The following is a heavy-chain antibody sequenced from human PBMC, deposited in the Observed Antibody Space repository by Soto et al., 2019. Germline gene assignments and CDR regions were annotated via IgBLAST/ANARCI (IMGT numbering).Heavy chain of an antibody. J-gene: IGHJ4*02. CDR2: ISWHSGTI. D-gene: IGHD4-4*01. Sequence: GGSLRLSCAASGFTFRNYAMHWVRRAPGKGLEWVSGISWHSGTIDYADSVRGRFTISRDNAKNSLYLQMNSLRPEDTALYYCVKEKLYSNYEYYFDYWGQGTLVTVSS. CDR1: GFTFRNYA. CDR3: VKEKLYSNYEYYFDY. V-gene: IGHV3-9*01.